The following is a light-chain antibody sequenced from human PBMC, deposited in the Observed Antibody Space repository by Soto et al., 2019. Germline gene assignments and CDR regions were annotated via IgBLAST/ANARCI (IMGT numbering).Light chain of an antibody. Sequence: EIVLTQSPVTLSLSPGERGTLSCRAGQSVGTSLAWYQQKPGQAPRLLSYGASNRATGIPDRFSGSGSGTEFTLTISKLEPEDFEVYHCQQYGGSPRTFGQGTNVEIK. J-gene: IGKJ1*01. CDR1: QSVGTS. CDR3: QQYGGSPRT. V-gene: IGKV3-20*01. CDR2: GAS.